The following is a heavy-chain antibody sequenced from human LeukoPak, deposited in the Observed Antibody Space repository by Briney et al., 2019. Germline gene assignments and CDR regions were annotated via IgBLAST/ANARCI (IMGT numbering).Heavy chain of an antibody. Sequence: GGSLRLSCAASGFTFSSYGMHWVRQAPGKGLEWVAVIWYDGSNKYYADSVKGRFTISRDNSKNTLYLQMNSLRAEDTAVYYCAREMAEGCSGGSCPDAFDIWGQGTMVTVSS. CDR3: AREMAEGCSGGSCPDAFDI. J-gene: IGHJ3*02. V-gene: IGHV3-33*01. CDR1: GFTFSSYG. D-gene: IGHD2-15*01. CDR2: IWYDGSNK.